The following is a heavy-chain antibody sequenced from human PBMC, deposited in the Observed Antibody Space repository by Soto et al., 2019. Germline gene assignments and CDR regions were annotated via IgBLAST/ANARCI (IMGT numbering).Heavy chain of an antibody. CDR1: GFTFSSYA. D-gene: IGHD5-12*01. J-gene: IGHJ3*02. V-gene: IGHV3-23*01. Sequence: GGFLRLSCAASGFTFSSYAMSWVRQAPGKGLEWVSAISGSGGSTYYADSVKGRFTISRDNSKNTLYLQMNSLRAEDTAVYYCAKDIAGSGYGFREIWGQGTMVTVSS. CDR3: AKDIAGSGYGFREI. CDR2: ISGSGGST.